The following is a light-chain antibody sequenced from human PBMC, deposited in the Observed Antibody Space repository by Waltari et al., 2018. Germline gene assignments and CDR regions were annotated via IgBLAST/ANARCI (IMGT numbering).Light chain of an antibody. Sequence: DIQMTQSPSSLSASAGDTVTITCRASQGISTYLNWYQQKPGKGPKRLIYAASRLESGVPSRFSGSGFGTDFTLTISSLQPEDFATYFCLQYNSHPYSFGQGTTVEIK. V-gene: IGKV1-17*01. CDR2: AAS. J-gene: IGKJ2*03. CDR1: QGISTY. CDR3: LQYNSHPYS.